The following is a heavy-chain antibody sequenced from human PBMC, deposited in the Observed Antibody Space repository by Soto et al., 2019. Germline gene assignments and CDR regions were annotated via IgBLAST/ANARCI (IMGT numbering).Heavy chain of an antibody. CDR3: ARDPPNYYYDSSGYYFDY. CDR1: GFTFSRYA. J-gene: IGHJ4*02. Sequence: PGGSLRLSCTASGFTFSRYAMHWVRQAPGKGLEWVAVISYDGSNKYYADSVKGRFTISRDNSKNTLYLQMNSLRAEDTAVYYCARDPPNYYYDSSGYYFDYWGQGTLVTVSS. CDR2: ISYDGSNK. D-gene: IGHD3-22*01. V-gene: IGHV3-30-3*01.